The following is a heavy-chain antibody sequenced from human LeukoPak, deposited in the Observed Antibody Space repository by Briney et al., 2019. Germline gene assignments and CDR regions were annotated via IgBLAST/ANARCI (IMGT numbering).Heavy chain of an antibody. V-gene: IGHV3-30-3*01. CDR3: AKNFGSGVFDY. J-gene: IGHJ4*02. CDR2: ISYDGSNK. D-gene: IGHD2-15*01. CDR1: GFTFSSYA. Sequence: GGSLRLSCAASGFTFSSYAMHWVRQAPGKGLEWVAVISYDGSNKYYADSVKGRFTISRDNSKNTLYLQMNSLRAEDTAVYYCAKNFGSGVFDYWGQGTLVTVSS.